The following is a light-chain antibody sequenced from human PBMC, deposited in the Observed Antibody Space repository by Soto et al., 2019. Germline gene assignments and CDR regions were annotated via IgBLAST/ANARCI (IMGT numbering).Light chain of an antibody. CDR1: QGISTY. CDR2: AAS. J-gene: IGKJ3*01. CDR3: QQLDSFPRT. V-gene: IGKV1-9*01. Sequence: IQLTQSPSSLSASAGDRVTITCRASQGISTYLAWYQQKPGKAPKLLIHAASTLQSGVPSRFSGSGSGTDFTLTISSLQPEDFATYYCQQLDSFPRTFGPGTKVDIK.